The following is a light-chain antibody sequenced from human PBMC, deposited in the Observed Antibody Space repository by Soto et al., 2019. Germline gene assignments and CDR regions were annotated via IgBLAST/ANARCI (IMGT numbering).Light chain of an antibody. CDR2: IAS. CDR3: QQAHSFPRT. J-gene: IGKJ5*01. V-gene: IGKV1-12*01. CDR1: QGISRW. Sequence: DIQMTQSPSSVSASVGDRVTITCRASQGISRWLAWYQQRPGKAPRLLIYIASSLQSGVPSRFSASGSGTDFTLTISSLQPEDFATYYCQQAHSFPRTFGQGTRLEIK.